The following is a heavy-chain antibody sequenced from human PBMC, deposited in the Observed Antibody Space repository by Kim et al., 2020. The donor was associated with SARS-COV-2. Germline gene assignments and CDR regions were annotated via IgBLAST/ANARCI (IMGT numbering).Heavy chain of an antibody. CDR1: GFTFDDYA. CDR3: AKSASRCRGGSCYGGSWFDP. D-gene: IGHD2-15*01. J-gene: IGHJ5*02. CDR2: ISGDGGST. V-gene: IGHV3-43*02. Sequence: GGSLRLSCAASGFTFDDYAMHWVRQAPGKGLEWVSLISGDGGSTYYADSVKGRFTISRDNSKNSLYLQMNSLRTEDTALYYCAKSASRCRGGSCYGGSWFDPWGQGTLVTVSS.